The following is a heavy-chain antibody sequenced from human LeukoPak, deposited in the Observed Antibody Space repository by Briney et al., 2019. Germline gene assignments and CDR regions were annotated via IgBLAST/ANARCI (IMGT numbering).Heavy chain of an antibody. Sequence: ASVKVSCKASGYTFTGYYMHWVRQATGQGLEWMGWMNPNSGNTGYAQKFQGRVTMTEDTSTDTAYMELSSLRSEDTAVYYCATMDNLRFLEWLSRGYYGMDVWGQGTTATVSS. V-gene: IGHV1-8*02. CDR3: ATMDNLRFLEWLSRGYYGMDV. CDR2: MNPNSGNT. J-gene: IGHJ6*02. D-gene: IGHD3-3*01. CDR1: GYTFTGYY.